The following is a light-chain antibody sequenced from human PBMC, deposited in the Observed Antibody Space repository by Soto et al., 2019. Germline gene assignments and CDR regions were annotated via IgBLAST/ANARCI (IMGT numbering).Light chain of an antibody. CDR2: GIS. V-gene: IGKV3-15*01. Sequence: EIVMTQSPATLSVSPGERFTLSCRASQSVSSKIAWYQQHPGQPPRLLIYGISTRATGIPARFSGSGSGTEFSLTISSLQSEDFAVYYCQQYSKWPITFGQGTRLEIK. CDR3: QQYSKWPIT. CDR1: QSVSSK. J-gene: IGKJ5*01.